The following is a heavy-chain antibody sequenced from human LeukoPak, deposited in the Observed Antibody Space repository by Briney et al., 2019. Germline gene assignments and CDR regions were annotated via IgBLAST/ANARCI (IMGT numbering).Heavy chain of an antibody. Sequence: PGGSLRLSCAASGFTFSSYAMSWVRQAPGKVLEWVSLIIDDGHTTSYADSVKGRFTISRDNSKNTLFLQMNSLRAEDTAVYYCAKYGGHPLPHYYLDYWGQGTQVTVSS. V-gene: IGHV3-23*01. J-gene: IGHJ4*02. D-gene: IGHD3-16*01. CDR3: AKYGGHPLPHYYLDY. CDR1: GFTFSSYA. CDR2: IIDDGHTT.